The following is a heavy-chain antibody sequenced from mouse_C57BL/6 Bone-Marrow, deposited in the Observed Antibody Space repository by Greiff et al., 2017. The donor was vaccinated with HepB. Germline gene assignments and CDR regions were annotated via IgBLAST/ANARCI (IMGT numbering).Heavy chain of an antibody. CDR2: ISNGGGST. D-gene: IGHD1-1*01. J-gene: IGHJ4*01. CDR1: GFTFSDYY. CDR3: ARHRGYYGSSPYYYAMDY. V-gene: IGHV5-12*01. Sequence: EVKLVESGGGLVQPGGSLKLSCAASGFTFSDYYMYWVRQTPEKRLEWVAYISNGGGSTYYPDTVKGRFTISRDNAKNTLYLQMSRLKSEDTAMYYCARHRGYYGSSPYYYAMDYWGQGTSVTVSS.